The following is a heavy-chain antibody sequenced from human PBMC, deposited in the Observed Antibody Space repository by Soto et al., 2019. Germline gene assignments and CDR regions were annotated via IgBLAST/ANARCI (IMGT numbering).Heavy chain of an antibody. CDR3: AKDRYAFDI. CDR2: ISLNSGSI. CDR1: GFTFDDYA. Sequence: EVQLVESGGGLVQPGRSLRLSCAASGFTFDDYAMHWVRQAPGKGLEWVSGISLNSGSIGYADSVKGRFTISRDNAKNSLYLQINSLRAEDTALYYCAKDRYAFDIWGQGTMVTVSS. V-gene: IGHV3-9*01. J-gene: IGHJ3*02.